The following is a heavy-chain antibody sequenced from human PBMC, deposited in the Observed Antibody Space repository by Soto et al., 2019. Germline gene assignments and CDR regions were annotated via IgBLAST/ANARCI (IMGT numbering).Heavy chain of an antibody. J-gene: IGHJ3*02. D-gene: IGHD6-6*01. CDR1: GFTFSDYY. CDR3: ARDGAARPFYAFDI. CDR2: ISDSGRTI. Sequence: QVQLVESGGGLVKPGGSLRLSCADSGFTFSDYYISWIRQAPGKGLECVSYISDSGRTIYYADSVKGRFTISRDNAKNSLYLQMNSLRAEVTAVYYCARDGAARPFYAFDIWGQGTMVTVSS. V-gene: IGHV3-11*01.